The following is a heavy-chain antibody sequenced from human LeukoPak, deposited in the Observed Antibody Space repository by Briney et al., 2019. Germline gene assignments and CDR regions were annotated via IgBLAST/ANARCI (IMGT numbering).Heavy chain of an antibody. V-gene: IGHV3-30*03. Sequence: PGGSLRLSCAASGFTFSAYGIHWVRQAPGKGLEWVAVISDDGDRKYYAGSVKGRFTISRDNSRDTLYLQMNSLRAEDTAVYYCARIYYDSSGYRLFDYWGQGTLVTVSS. D-gene: IGHD3-22*01. CDR2: ISDDGDRK. CDR3: ARIYYDSSGYRLFDY. J-gene: IGHJ4*02. CDR1: GFTFSAYG.